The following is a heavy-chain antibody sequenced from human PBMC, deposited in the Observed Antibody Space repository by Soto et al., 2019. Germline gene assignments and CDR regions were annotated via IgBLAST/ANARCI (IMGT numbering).Heavy chain of an antibody. D-gene: IGHD5-18*01. V-gene: IGHV4-31*03. CDR2: IYYSGST. CDR3: AREGWGNSYGLAFDY. J-gene: IGHJ4*02. CDR1: GGSLSSGGYY. Sequence: QVQLPESGPGLVKPSQTLALTCSVSGGSLSSGGYYLSCIRQLPGQGLEWIGYIYYSGSTHYTPSLRRRVTISVDTSRNPFSLKLTSGTAADTAVYYGAREGWGNSYGLAFDYWGQGKVVTVAS.